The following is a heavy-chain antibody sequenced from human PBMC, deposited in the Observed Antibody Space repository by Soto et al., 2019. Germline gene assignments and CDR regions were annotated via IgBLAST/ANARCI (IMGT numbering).Heavy chain of an antibody. CDR1: GDSISSDGYY. CDR2: IYFSGST. J-gene: IGHJ5*02. CDR3: ARGSFWSGYLRSNWFDP. Sequence: QVQLQESGPGLVKPSQTLSLTCTVSGDSISSDGYYWSWIRQHPGKGLEWIGYIYFSGSTYYNPSLQSRVTISVDTSKNQFSLKLSSVTAADTAVYYCARGSFWSGYLRSNWFDPWGQGTLVTVSS. V-gene: IGHV4-31*03. D-gene: IGHD3-3*01.